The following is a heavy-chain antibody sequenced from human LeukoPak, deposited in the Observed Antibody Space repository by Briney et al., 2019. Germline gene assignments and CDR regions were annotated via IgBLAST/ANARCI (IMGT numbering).Heavy chain of an antibody. J-gene: IGHJ4*02. CDR1: GGSISSGSYY. CDR3: AREDDFWSGLDY. D-gene: IGHD3-3*01. Sequence: PSQTLSLTCTVSGGSISSGSYYWRWIRQPAGKGLEWIGRIYTSGSTNYNPSLKSRVTISVDTSKNQFSLKLSSVTAADTAVYYCAREDDFWSGLDYWGQGTLVTVSS. CDR2: IYTSGST. V-gene: IGHV4-61*02.